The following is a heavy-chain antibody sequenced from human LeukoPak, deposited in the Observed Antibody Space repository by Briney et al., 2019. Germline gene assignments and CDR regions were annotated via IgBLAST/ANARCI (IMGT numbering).Heavy chain of an antibody. CDR3: AKADRALIGAYDL. D-gene: IGHD5-18*01. V-gene: IGHV3-53*01. CDR1: GGSLSSRSHY. Sequence: ETLSLTCTVSGGSLSSRSHYWGWVRQAPGKGLEWVSTFSSSGNIHYGDSVRGRSTISRDNSRNTLYLQMNSLRVEDTAIYYCAKADRALIGAYDLWGQGTLVTVSS. CDR2: FSSSGNI. J-gene: IGHJ3*01.